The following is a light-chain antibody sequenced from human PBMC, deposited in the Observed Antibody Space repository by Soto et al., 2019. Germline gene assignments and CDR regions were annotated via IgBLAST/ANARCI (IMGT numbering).Light chain of an antibody. J-gene: IGKJ1*01. Sequence: EIVLTQSPGTLSLSPGERATLSCRASQSVSSSYLAWYQQKPGQGPRLLIYAASTRATGIPARFSGSGSGTEFSLTISSLQSEDFAVYYCQQYINWPRTFGQGTKVDIK. CDR2: AAS. V-gene: IGKV3-15*01. CDR1: QSVSSSY. CDR3: QQYINWPRT.